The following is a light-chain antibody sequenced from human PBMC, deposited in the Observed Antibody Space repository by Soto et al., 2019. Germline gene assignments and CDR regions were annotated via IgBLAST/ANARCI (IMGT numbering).Light chain of an antibody. V-gene: IGKV3-20*01. CDR1: QSVSSSY. CDR3: QQYGSSPAT. CDR2: GAS. J-gene: IGKJ4*01. Sequence: EIVFTQSPGTLSLSLGERATLSCRASQSVSSSYLAWYQQKPGQAPRLLIYGASNRATGIPDRFSGSGSGTDFTLTISRLEPEDFAVYYCQQYGSSPATFGGGTKVDI.